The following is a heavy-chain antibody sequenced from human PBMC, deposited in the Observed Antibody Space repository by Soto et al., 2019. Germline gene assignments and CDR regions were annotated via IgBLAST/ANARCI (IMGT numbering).Heavy chain of an antibody. CDR1: GFTFSSYA. CDR2: ISYDGSNK. D-gene: IGHD2-15*01. CDR3: ARAGGLLLDY. V-gene: IGHV3-30-3*01. J-gene: IGHJ4*02. Sequence: QVQLVESGGGVVQPGRSLRLSCAASGFTFSSYAMHWVRQAPGKGLEWVAVISYDGSNKYYADSVKGRFTISRDNSKNTLYXXMNSLRAEDTAVYYCARAGGLLLDYWGQGTLVTVSS.